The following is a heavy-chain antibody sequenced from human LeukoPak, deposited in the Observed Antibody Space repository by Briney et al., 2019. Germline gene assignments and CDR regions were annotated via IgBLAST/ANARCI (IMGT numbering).Heavy chain of an antibody. CDR2: ISVSGGTT. Sequence: GGSLRLSCAASGFTFSSYTMRWVRQAPGKGLEWVSAISVSGGTTLYADSVKGRFTISRDNSKNTLFLQMNSLRAEDTAVYYCAKDPGDGYNYYYFDYWGQGTLVTVSS. J-gene: IGHJ4*02. D-gene: IGHD5-24*01. V-gene: IGHV3-23*01. CDR3: AKDPGDGYNYYYFDY. CDR1: GFTFSSYT.